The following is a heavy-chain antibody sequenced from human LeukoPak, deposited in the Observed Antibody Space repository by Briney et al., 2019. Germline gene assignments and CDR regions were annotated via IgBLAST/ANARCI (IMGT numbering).Heavy chain of an antibody. V-gene: IGHV4-59*01. D-gene: IGHD2/OR15-2a*01. CDR1: GAPLSNSH. CDR3: AEGYFEPFAH. CDR2: LSYTGKT. Sequence: SESLSLTCAVSGAPLSNSHWNWLRHFPGKGLEWIGCLSYTGKTDYNPSLSSRVTISLGTSNNQVSLKLKSVTAADTAVYYCAEGYFEPFAHWGPGTLVTVSS. J-gene: IGHJ4*02.